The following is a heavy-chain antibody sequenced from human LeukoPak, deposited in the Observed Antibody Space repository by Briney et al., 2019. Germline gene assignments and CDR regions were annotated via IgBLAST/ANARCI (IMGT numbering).Heavy chain of an antibody. V-gene: IGHV3-74*01. CDR3: ARYGDYVI. CDR2: ITRDGSET. J-gene: IGHJ4*02. Sequence: GRSLRLSCAVSGFTLSNYYTHGVRQAPGKGPVSVSRITRDGSETRYADSVKGRFTITRDNAMNTVYLQMNSLRADDTAVYYCARYGDYVIWGQGTLVTVSS. D-gene: IGHD4-17*01. CDR1: GFTLSNYY.